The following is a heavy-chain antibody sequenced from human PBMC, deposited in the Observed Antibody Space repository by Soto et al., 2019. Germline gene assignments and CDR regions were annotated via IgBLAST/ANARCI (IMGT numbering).Heavy chain of an antibody. D-gene: IGHD3-10*01. J-gene: IGHJ6*02. V-gene: IGHV3-21*01. CDR3: ARVGVRGVTRYSCGMDG. Sequence: GGSLRLSCAASGFTFSSYSMNWVRQAPGKGLEWVSSISSSSSYIYYADSVKGRFTISRDNAKNSLYLQMNSLRAEDTAVYYCARVGVRGVTRYSCGMDGGGQGTTVTSP. CDR1: GFTFSSYS. CDR2: ISSSSSYI.